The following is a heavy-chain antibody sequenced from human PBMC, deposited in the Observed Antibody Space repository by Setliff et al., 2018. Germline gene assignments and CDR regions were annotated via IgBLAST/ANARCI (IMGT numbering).Heavy chain of an antibody. D-gene: IGHD2-15*01. CDR2: IFYDGNT. CDR1: GYSITGGYY. V-gene: IGHV4-38-2*01. Sequence: PSETLSLTCAVSGYSITGGYYWGWIRQHPGKGLEWIGSIFYDGNTFYNPSLKSRVTMSVDTSKNQFSLKLSSVTAADTAVYYCATLRTSTHFDYWGQGTLVTVSS. CDR3: ATLRTSTHFDY. J-gene: IGHJ4*02.